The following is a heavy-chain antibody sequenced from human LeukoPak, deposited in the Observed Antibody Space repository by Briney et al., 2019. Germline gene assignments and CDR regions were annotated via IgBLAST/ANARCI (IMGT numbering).Heavy chain of an antibody. J-gene: IGHJ4*02. Sequence: SQTLSLTCTVSGGSISSGSYYWRWIRQPAGKGLEWIGRIYTSGSTNYNPSLKSRVTISEDTSKNQFSLKLSSVTAADTAVNCCARINVYGDSIDYWGQGTLVTVSS. CDR2: IYTSGST. V-gene: IGHV4-61*02. CDR1: GGSISSGSYY. D-gene: IGHD4-17*01. CDR3: ARINVYGDSIDY.